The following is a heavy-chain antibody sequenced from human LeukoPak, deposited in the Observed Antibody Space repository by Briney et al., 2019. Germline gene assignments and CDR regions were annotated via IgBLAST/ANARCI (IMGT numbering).Heavy chain of an antibody. CDR2: INPSGGST. D-gene: IGHD4-17*01. CDR1: GYTFTSYY. J-gene: IGHJ4*02. Sequence: ASVKVSCKASGYTFTSYYMHWVRQAPGQGLEWMGIINPSGGSTSYAQKFQGRVTMTRDMSTSTVYMELSSLRSEDTAVYYCVRDWGYGDYVYWGQGTLVTVSS. V-gene: IGHV1-46*01. CDR3: VRDWGYGDYVY.